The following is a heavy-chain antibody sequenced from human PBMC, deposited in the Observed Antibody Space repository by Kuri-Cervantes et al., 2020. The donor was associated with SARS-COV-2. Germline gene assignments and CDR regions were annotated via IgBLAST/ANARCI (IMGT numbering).Heavy chain of an antibody. CDR2: IYPGDSDT. J-gene: IGHJ4*02. CDR1: GYSFTGYW. CDR3: ARPTRGKLD. Sequence: GESLKISCKGSGYSFTGYWIAWVRQKPGKGLECMGIIYPGDSDTRYSPSFQGQVTISADKSINTAYLQWSSLKASDTAMYYCARPTRGKLDWGPGTLVTVSS. D-gene: IGHD1-7*01. V-gene: IGHV5-51*01.